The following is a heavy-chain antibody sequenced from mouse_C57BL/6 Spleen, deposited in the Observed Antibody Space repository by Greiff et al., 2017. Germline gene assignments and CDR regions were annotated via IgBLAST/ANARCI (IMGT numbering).Heavy chain of an antibody. CDR3: ARRGAITSDWYFDV. CDR1: GFTFSSYT. V-gene: IGHV5-9*01. J-gene: IGHJ1*03. D-gene: IGHD1-1*01. Sequence: EVMLVESGGGLVKPGGSLKLSCAASGFTFSSYTMSWVRQTPEKRLEWVATISGGGGNTYYPDSVKGRFTISRDNAKNTLYLQLSSLRSEDTALYYCARRGAITSDWYFDVWGTGTTVTVSS. CDR2: ISGGGGNT.